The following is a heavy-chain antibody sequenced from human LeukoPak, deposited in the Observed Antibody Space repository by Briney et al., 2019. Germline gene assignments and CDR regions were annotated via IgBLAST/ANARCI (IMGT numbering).Heavy chain of an antibody. CDR1: GFTFDDYA. V-gene: IGHV3-48*03. D-gene: IGHD3-9*01. CDR2: ISSSGSTI. CDR3: VRDDILTGYPTPFDY. J-gene: IGHJ4*02. Sequence: GGSLRLSCAASGFTFDDYAMHWVRQAPGKGLEWVSYISSSGSTIYYADSVKGRFTISRDNAKNSLYLQMNSLRAEDTALYYCVRDDILTGYPTPFDYWGQGTLVTVSS.